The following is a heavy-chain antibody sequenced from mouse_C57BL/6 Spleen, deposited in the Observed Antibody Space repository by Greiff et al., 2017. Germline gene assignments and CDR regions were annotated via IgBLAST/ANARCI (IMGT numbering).Heavy chain of an antibody. CDR3: ARDGVVADWYFDV. J-gene: IGHJ1*03. CDR1: GFTFSSYA. D-gene: IGHD1-1*01. V-gene: IGHV5-4*01. CDR2: ISDGGSYT. Sequence: EVKVEESGGGLVKPGGSLKLSCAASGFTFSSYAMSWVRQTPEKRLEWVATISDGGSYTYYPDNVKGRFTISRDNAKNNLYLQMSHLKSEDTAMYYCARDGVVADWYFDVWGTGTTVTVSS.